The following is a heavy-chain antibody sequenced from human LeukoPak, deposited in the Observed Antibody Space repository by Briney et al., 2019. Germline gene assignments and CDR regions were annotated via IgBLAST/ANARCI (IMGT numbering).Heavy chain of an antibody. J-gene: IGHJ4*02. Sequence: GGSLRLSCAASGFTFSSYNMNWVRQAPGKGLEWVSYISGRGNSIKYADSVKGRFTISRDNGKNSLYLHMSSLRAEDTAVYYCAKGATSFDYWGQGTLVTVSS. CDR1: GFTFSSYN. V-gene: IGHV3-48*04. CDR2: ISGRGNSI. CDR3: AKGATSFDY.